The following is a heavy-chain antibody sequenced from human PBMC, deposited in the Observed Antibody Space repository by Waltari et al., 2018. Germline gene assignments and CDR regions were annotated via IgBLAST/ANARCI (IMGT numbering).Heavy chain of an antibody. J-gene: IGHJ4*02. V-gene: IGHV3-30*01. CDR2: ISTDGRTV. CDR3: ARDPKLSRPDYFDY. CDR1: GFTFRSSD. Sequence: QVQLVESGGGVVQPGGSLRLSCAASGFTFRSSDIHWVRQAPGKGLEWVAVISTDGRTVFYADSVEGRFTISRDNSKSTLYLQLNSLRTEDTAVYYCARDPKLSRPDYFDYWGQGTLVTVSS.